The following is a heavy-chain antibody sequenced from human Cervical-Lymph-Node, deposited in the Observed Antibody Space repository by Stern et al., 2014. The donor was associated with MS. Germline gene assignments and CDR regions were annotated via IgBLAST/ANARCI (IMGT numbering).Heavy chain of an antibody. CDR2: VYYSGTS. CDR3: TRGLAYNYEYFHL. CDR1: GGSISSGGYY. V-gene: IGHV4-31*03. J-gene: IGHJ1*01. D-gene: IGHD5-24*01. Sequence: QVQLQESGPGLVKPSQTLSLTCTVSGGSISSGGYYWSWIRQHPGKGLEWIGYVYYSGTSYYNPSLKSRVSISLDTSKNQFSLRLTSVTAADTAVYFCTRGLAYNYEYFHLWGQGTLVTVSS.